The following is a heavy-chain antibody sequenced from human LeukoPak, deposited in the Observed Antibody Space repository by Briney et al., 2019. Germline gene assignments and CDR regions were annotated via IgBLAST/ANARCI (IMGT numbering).Heavy chain of an antibody. D-gene: IGHD3-10*01. V-gene: IGHV3-15*01. CDR2: IKSKTDGGTT. J-gene: IGHJ4*02. Sequence: PGGSLRLSCAASEFTFSKAWMSWVRQAPGKGLEWVGRIKSKTDGGTTDYAAPVKGRFTISRDDSRNTLSLQMSSLKTEDTAVYYCTTITMIREHEDYWGQGTLVTVSS. CDR3: TTITMIREHEDY. CDR1: EFTFSKAW.